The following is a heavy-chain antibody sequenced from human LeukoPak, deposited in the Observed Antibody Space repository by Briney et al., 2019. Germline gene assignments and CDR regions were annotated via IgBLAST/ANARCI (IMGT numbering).Heavy chain of an antibody. V-gene: IGHV3-23*01. CDR2: ISGTGGPT. CDR1: GFSFSNYA. Sequence: PGGSLRLSCAASGFSFSNYAMSWVRQAPGKGLDWVSGISGTGGPTYYADSVKGRFTISRGDSKNTVYLQMNSLGAEDTAVYFCAKHANSAWLTYWGQGALVTVSS. D-gene: IGHD6-19*01. J-gene: IGHJ4*02. CDR3: AKHANSAWLTY.